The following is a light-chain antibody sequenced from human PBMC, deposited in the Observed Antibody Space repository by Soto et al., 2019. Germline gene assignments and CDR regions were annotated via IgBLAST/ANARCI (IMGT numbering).Light chain of an antibody. CDR3: SSYIGRSKAVV. CDR1: SSDVGGYNY. J-gene: IGLJ2*01. V-gene: IGLV2-14*01. CDR2: EVS. Sequence: QSALTQPASVSGSPGQSITISCTGTSSDVGGYNYVSWYQQHPGKAPKLLIYEVSDRPSGVSHRFSGSKSGNTASLTISGLQAEDEADYYCSSYIGRSKAVVFGGGTKLTVL.